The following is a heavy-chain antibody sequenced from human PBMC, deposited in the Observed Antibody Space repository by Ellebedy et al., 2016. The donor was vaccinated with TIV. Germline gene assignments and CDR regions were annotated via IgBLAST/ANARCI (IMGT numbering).Heavy chain of an antibody. CDR3: AGDLDV. J-gene: IGHJ4*02. CDR1: RVTFRSYC. CDR2: INNDGSST. D-gene: IGHD3-3*01. V-gene: IGHV3-74*01. Sequence: PGGSLTLSCAASRVTFRSYCMHWVRQAPGEGLVWVARINNDGSSTHYADSVKGRFAISRDNADSILYLQMNRLRVEDTAMYYCAGDLDVWGQGILVTVAS.